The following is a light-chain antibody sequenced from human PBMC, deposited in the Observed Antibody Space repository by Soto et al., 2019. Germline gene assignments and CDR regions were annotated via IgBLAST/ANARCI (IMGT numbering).Light chain of an antibody. J-gene: IGLJ1*01. V-gene: IGLV2-14*01. CDR3: SSYTSSSSLYV. CDR2: EVS. Sequence: QSVLTQPASVSGSPGQSITISCTGTSSDVGGYNYVSWYQQHPGTAPKLRIYEVSSRPSGLSNRFSGSKSGNTDSLTISGLQAEDEADYSCSSYTSSSSLYVFGTGTKVTVL. CDR1: SSDVGGYNY.